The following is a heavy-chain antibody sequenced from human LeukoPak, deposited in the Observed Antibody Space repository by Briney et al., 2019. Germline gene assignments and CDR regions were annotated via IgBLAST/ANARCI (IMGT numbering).Heavy chain of an antibody. D-gene: IGHD2-2*02. Sequence: SQTLSLTCTVSGGSISSGGYYWNWIRQHPGKGLEWIGYICYSGSTCYNPSLQSRVTISVDTSKNQFSLKLRSVTAADTAVYYCASAYCTTTYCYIGYWGQGTLVTVSS. CDR2: ICYSGST. V-gene: IGHV4-31*03. CDR1: GGSISSGGYY. CDR3: ASAYCTTTYCYIGY. J-gene: IGHJ4*02.